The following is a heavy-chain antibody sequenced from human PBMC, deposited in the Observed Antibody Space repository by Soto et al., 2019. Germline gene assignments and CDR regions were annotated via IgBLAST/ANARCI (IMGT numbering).Heavy chain of an antibody. J-gene: IGHJ4*02. Sequence: KTSETLSLTCAVSGGSIDSGAFSLSWIRQPPGKGLEWIGYVTHSGTAYSIPSLNGRLTLSVDSSQTQFSLKLTSVTAADSAFYYCARIHWAQSSLDYWGQGTLVTVSS. CDR3: ARIHWAQSSLDY. CDR2: VTHSGTA. CDR1: GGSIDSGAFS. V-gene: IGHV4-30-2*01. D-gene: IGHD6-19*01.